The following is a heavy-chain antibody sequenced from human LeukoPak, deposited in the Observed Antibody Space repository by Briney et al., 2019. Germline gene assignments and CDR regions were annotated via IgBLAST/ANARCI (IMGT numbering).Heavy chain of an antibody. CDR2: LNPNTGGT. CDR3: ARVPDIYCPSTSCVDY. V-gene: IGHV1-2*06. CDR1: GYTFTSYY. D-gene: IGHD2-2*01. J-gene: IGHJ4*02. Sequence: ASVKVSCKASGYTFTSYYMHWVRQAPGQGLEWMGRLNPNTGGTIHAQKFQGRVTISRDTSISTAYMELSSLRSDDTAVYYCARVPDIYCPSTSCVDYWGQGTLVTVSS.